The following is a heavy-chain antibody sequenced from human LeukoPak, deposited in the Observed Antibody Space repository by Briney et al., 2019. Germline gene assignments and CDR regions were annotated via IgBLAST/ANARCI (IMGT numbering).Heavy chain of an antibody. V-gene: IGHV4-39*01. CDR1: GGSISSSSYH. Sequence: PSETLSLTCTVSGGSISSSSYHWGWIRQPPGKGLEWIGSIYYSGSTYYNPSLKSRVTISVDTSKNQFSLKLSSVTAADTAVYYCARPAPRYYYGSGSYYFDYWGQGTLVTVSS. J-gene: IGHJ4*02. D-gene: IGHD3-10*01. CDR3: ARPAPRYYYGSGSYYFDY. CDR2: IYYSGST.